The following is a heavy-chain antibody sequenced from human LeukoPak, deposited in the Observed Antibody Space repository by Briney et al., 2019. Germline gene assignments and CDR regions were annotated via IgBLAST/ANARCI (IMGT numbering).Heavy chain of an antibody. CDR2: IKQDGSEK. V-gene: IGHV3-7*01. Sequence: GGSLRLSCAASGFTFSSYWMNWVRQAPGKGLEWVANIKQDGSEKYYVDSVEGRFTVSRDNAKNSLYLQMNSLRAEDTAVYYCARDGVATNDWQPDYWGQGTLVTVSS. D-gene: IGHD5-24*01. CDR1: GFTFSSYW. J-gene: IGHJ4*02. CDR3: ARDGVATNDWQPDY.